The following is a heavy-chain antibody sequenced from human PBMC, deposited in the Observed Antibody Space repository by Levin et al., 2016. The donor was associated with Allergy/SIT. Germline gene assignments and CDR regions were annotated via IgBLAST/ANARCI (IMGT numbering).Heavy chain of an antibody. D-gene: IGHD6-19*01. J-gene: IGHJ4*02. V-gene: IGHV3-53*01. CDR3: AKDPPYSSGYDY. Sequence: WIRQPPGKGLEWVSVIYSGGSTYYADSVKGRFTISRDNSKNTLYLQMNSLRAEDTAVYYCAKDPPYSSGYDYWGQGTLVTVSS. CDR2: IYSGGST.